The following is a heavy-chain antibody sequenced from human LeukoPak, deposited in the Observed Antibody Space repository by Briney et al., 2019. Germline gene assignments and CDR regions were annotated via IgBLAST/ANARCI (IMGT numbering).Heavy chain of an antibody. J-gene: IGHJ4*02. CDR2: IKEDGSGQ. Sequence: PGGSLRLSCAASGFTFTSYTMNWVRQAPGKGLEWVANIKEDGSGQYYVDSVKGRFTMSRDNAKSSLYLQMNSLRAEDTAVYYCSRSGIVVAAFDYWGQGTLVTVSS. D-gene: IGHD3-22*01. CDR3: SRSGIVVAAFDY. V-gene: IGHV3-7*01. CDR1: GFTFTSYT.